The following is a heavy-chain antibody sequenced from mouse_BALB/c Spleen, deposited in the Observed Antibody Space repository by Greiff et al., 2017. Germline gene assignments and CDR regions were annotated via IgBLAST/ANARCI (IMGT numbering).Heavy chain of an antibody. CDR3: ARISTMITTFAY. CDR2: ISNLAYSI. J-gene: IGHJ3*01. D-gene: IGHD2-4*01. CDR1: GFTFSDYG. Sequence: EVMLVESGGGLVQPGGSRKLSCAASGFTFSDYGMAWVRQAPGKGPEWVAFISNLAYSIYYADTVTGRFTISRENAKNTLYLEMSSLRSEDTAMYYCARISTMITTFAYWGQGTLVTVSA. V-gene: IGHV5-15*02.